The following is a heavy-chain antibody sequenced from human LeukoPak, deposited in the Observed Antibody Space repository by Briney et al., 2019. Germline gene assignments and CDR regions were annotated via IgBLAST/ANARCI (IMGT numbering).Heavy chain of an antibody. J-gene: IGHJ4*02. CDR3: ARIHRYCSGGACYVLDN. Sequence: PSETLSLTCVVSGGSVSGYYWGWIRQPPGRGLEWIGYVYYSGSTNYNPSFKSRITISVDTSRNQFSLQLSSVTAADTAVYYCARIHRYCSGGACYVLDNWGQGNLVAVSS. D-gene: IGHD2-15*01. CDR1: GGSVSGYY. CDR2: VYYSGST. V-gene: IGHV4-59*02.